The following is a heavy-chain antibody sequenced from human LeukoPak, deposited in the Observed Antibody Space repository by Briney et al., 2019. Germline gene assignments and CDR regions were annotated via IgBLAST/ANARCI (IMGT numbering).Heavy chain of an antibody. CDR1: GGSFSGYY. CDR2: INHSGST. Sequence: SETLSLTCAVYGGSFSGYYWSWIRQPPGKGLEWIGEINHSGSTNYNPSLKSRVTISVDTSKNQFSLKLSSVTAADTAVYYCARMLRYQNNWFDPWGQGTLVTVSS. CDR3: ARMLRYQNNWFDP. D-gene: IGHD4-17*01. J-gene: IGHJ5*02. V-gene: IGHV4-34*01.